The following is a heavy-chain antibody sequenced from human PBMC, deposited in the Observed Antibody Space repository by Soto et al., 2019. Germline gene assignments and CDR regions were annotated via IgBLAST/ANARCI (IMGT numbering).Heavy chain of an antibody. Sequence: SETLSLTCTVSGGSISSSSYYWGWIRQPPGKGLEWIGSIHYSGSTYYNPSLKSRDTISVDTSKNQFSLKLSSVTAADTAVYYCAGSITIFPNWFDPWGQGTLVTVSS. J-gene: IGHJ5*02. CDR1: GGSISSSSYY. V-gene: IGHV4-39*01. D-gene: IGHD3-3*01. CDR3: AGSITIFPNWFDP. CDR2: IHYSGST.